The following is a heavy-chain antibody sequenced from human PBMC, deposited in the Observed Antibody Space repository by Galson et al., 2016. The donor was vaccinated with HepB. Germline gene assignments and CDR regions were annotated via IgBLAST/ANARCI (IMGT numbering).Heavy chain of an antibody. V-gene: IGHV3-30*18. D-gene: IGHD5-18*01. CDR2: ISYDGNYK. Sequence: SLRLSCAASGSAFSHFGMHWVRQAPGKGLEWVAVISYDGNYKYYADSVKGRFTISRDTSKSTLYLQMNSLRPEDTAVYYCAKDNSFAIDYWGQGTLVTVSS. J-gene: IGHJ4*02. CDR1: GSAFSHFG. CDR3: AKDNSFAIDY.